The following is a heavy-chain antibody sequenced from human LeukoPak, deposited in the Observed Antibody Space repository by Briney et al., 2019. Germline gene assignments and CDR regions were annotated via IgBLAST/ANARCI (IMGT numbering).Heavy chain of an antibody. CDR1: GFIFSSYG. V-gene: IGHV3-33*06. Sequence: PGGSLRLXCAASGFIFSSYGMHWVRQAPGKGLEWVAVIWYDGSNKYYANSVKGRFTISRDNSKNTLYLQMNSLRAEDTAVYYCAKDERWYYYDSSGPTYYFDYWGQGTLVTVSS. D-gene: IGHD3-22*01. CDR3: AKDERWYYYDSSGPTYYFDY. J-gene: IGHJ4*02. CDR2: IWYDGSNK.